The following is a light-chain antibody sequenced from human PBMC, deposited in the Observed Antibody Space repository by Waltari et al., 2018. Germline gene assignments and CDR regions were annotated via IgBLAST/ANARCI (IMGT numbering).Light chain of an antibody. V-gene: IGKV3-11*01. J-gene: IGKJ4*01. CDR2: DTS. CDR3: QHRTTWPPSLT. Sequence: IVLTQSPATLPLSRGERATLFCRASQSVSSSLAWYQQKPGQTPRLLIYDTSKRSTVIPARFSGSGSGTDFTLTISSLEPEDFAVYYCQHRTTWPPSLTFGGGTRVEVK. CDR1: QSVSSS.